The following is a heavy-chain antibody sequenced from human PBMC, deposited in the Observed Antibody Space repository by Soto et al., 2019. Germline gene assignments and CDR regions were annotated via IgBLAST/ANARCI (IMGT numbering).Heavy chain of an antibody. D-gene: IGHD6-13*01. J-gene: IGHJ6*02. CDR3: ARAWYSSSWYGGGYYYYGMDV. CDR1: GGTFSSYT. CDR2: IIPILGIA. Sequence: QVQLVQSGAEVKKPGSSVKVSCKASGGTFSSYTISWVRQAPGQGLEWMGRIIPILGIANYAQKFQGRVTITADKSTSTGYMELSSLRSEDTAVYYCARAWYSSSWYGGGYYYYGMDVWGQGTTVTVSS. V-gene: IGHV1-69*02.